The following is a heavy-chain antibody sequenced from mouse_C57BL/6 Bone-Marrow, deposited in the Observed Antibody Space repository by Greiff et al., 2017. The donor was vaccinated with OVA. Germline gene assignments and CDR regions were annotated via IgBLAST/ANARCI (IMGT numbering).Heavy chain of an antibody. J-gene: IGHJ4*01. D-gene: IGHD2-4*01. CDR1: GFSLTSYG. V-gene: IGHV2-2*01. CDR3: ARNSLIYYDYDGRVMDY. CDR2: IWSGGST. Sequence: QVQLKESGPGLVQPSQSLSITCTVSGFSLTSYGVHWVRQSPGKGLEWLGVIWSGGSTDYNAAFISRLSISKDNSKSQVFFKMNSLQADDTAIYYCARNSLIYYDYDGRVMDYWGQGTSVTVSS.